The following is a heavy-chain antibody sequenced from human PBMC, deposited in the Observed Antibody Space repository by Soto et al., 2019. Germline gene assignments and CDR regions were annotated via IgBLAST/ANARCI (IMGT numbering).Heavy chain of an antibody. Sequence: GEPLKISCKGSGYSFPSYWISWVRQMPGKGLEWMGRIDPSDSYTNYSPSFQGHVTISADKSISTAYLQWSSLKASDTAMYYCATYHYGDYVAFDIWGQGTMVTVSS. V-gene: IGHV5-10-1*01. CDR3: ATYHYGDYVAFDI. CDR1: GYSFPSYW. D-gene: IGHD4-17*01. CDR2: IDPSDSYT. J-gene: IGHJ3*02.